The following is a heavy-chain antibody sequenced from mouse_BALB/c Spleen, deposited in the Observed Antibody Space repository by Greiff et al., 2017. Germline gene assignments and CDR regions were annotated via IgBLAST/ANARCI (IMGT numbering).Heavy chain of an antibody. D-gene: IGHD2-14*01. CDR2: ILPGSGST. CDR3: ALYYRPAWFAY. J-gene: IGHJ3*01. CDR1: GYTFSSYW. Sequence: QVQLQQSGAELMKPGASVKISCKATGYTFSSYWIEWVKQRPGHGLEWIGEILPGSGSTNYNEKFKGKATFTADTSSNTAYMQLSSLTSEDSAVYYCALYYRPAWFAYWGQGTLVTVSA. V-gene: IGHV1-9*01.